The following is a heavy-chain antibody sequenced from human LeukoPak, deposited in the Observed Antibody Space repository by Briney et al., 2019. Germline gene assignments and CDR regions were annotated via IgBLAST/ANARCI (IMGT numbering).Heavy chain of an antibody. CDR3: VRGEYYSSSGMDV. CDR2: ISYDGSNE. Sequence: GRSLRLSCAASGFTFSDYGMHWVRQAPGKGREWGAAISYDGSNEYFGDSLKGRSTISRDNAKNTLYLQMNRLRVEDTAVYYCVRGEYYSSSGMDVWGQGTTVTVSS. J-gene: IGHJ6*02. CDR1: GFTFSDYG. V-gene: IGHV3-30*03. D-gene: IGHD3-10*01.